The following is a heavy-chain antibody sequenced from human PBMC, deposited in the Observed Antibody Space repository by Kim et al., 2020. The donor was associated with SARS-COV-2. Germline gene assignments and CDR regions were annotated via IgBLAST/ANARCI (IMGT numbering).Heavy chain of an antibody. V-gene: IGHV4-31*03. J-gene: IGHJ6*02. CDR3: ARSSIGDYRSVYEMDV. CDR1: GGSISSGVYY. CDR2: IHYRGST. Sequence: SETLSLTCTVSGGSISSGVYYWSWIRQHPGKGLEWIGYIHYRGSTYYNPSLKSRVMISVDTSKNQFSLNLSSVTAADTAVYYCARSSIGDYRSVYEMDVWGQGTTVTVSS. D-gene: IGHD4-17*01.